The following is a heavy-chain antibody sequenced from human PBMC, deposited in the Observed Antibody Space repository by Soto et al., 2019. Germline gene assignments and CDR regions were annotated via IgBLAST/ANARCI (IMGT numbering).Heavy chain of an antibody. V-gene: IGHV3-74*01. CDR1: GFTFSTYY. CDR3: ARVATGSYDWFDP. D-gene: IGHD1-26*01. J-gene: IGHJ5*02. CDR2: INSDGSRT. Sequence: EVQLVESGGGLGQPGGTLRLSCAASGFTFSTYYMHWVRQAPGKGLVWVSRINSDGSRTNYADSVKGRFTTFRDNAKNILYLQLSSLTAEDTAVYYCARVATGSYDWFDPWGQGTLVTVSS.